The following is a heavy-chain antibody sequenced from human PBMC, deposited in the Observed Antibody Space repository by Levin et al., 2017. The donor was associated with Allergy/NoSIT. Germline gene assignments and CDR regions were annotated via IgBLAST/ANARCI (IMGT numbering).Heavy chain of an antibody. D-gene: IGHD5-18*01. CDR2: IYPGDSDT. Sequence: GGSLRLSCKASGYSFTSYWIGWVRQMPGKGLEWMGVIYPGDSDTRYSPSFQGQVTISADKSITTAYLQWSGLKASDTAMYYCARVLGYSFGYPDYWGQGTLVTVSS. CDR1: GYSFTSYW. J-gene: IGHJ4*02. V-gene: IGHV5-51*01. CDR3: ARVLGYSFGYPDY.